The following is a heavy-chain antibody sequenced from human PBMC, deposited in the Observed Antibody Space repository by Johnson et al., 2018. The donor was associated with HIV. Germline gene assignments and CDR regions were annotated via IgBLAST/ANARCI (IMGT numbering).Heavy chain of an antibody. D-gene: IGHD1-26*01. CDR3: ARELSVGASDAFDI. CDR2: ISSNGGST. CDR1: GFSFSSYA. J-gene: IGHJ3*02. Sequence: VQLVESGGGVVQPGRSLRLSCAASGFSFSSYAMHWVRQAPGKGLEYVSAISSNGGSTYYANSVKGRFTISRDNAKNSLYLQMNSLRAEDTALYYCARELSVGASDAFDIWGQGTMVTVSS. V-gene: IGHV3-64*01.